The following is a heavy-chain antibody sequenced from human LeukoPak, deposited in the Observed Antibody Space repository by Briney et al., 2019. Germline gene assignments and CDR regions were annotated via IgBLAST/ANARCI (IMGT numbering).Heavy chain of an antibody. V-gene: IGHV1-2*02. D-gene: IGHD3-10*01. Sequence: ASVKVSCKASGYTFTGYYMHWVRQAPGQGLEWMGWINPNSGGTNYAQKFQGRVTMTRDTSISTAYMELSSLRSEDTAVYYCARVNSLGFGELYIWGQGTMVTVSS. CDR1: GYTFTGYY. J-gene: IGHJ3*02. CDR3: ARVNSLGFGELYI. CDR2: INPNSGGT.